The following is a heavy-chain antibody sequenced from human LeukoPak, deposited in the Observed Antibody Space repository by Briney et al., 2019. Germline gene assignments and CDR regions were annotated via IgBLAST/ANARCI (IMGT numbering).Heavy chain of an antibody. J-gene: IGHJ4*02. D-gene: IGHD3-3*01. CDR1: GFTFSDYY. CDR3: ASSDYDFWSGYPGYFDY. CDR2: ISSSGSTI. V-gene: IGHV3-11*01. Sequence: GGSLRLSCAASGFTFSDYYMSWIRQAPGKGLEWVSYISSSGSTIYYADPVKGRFTISRDNAKNSLYLQMNSLRAEDTAVYYCASSDYDFWSGYPGYFDYWGQGTLVTVSS.